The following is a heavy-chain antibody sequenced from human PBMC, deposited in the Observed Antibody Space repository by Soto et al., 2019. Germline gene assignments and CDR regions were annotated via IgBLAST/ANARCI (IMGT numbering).Heavy chain of an antibody. V-gene: IGHV1-24*01. CDR2: FDPEDGET. D-gene: IGHD6-13*01. J-gene: IGHJ3*02. Sequence: ASVKVSCKVSGYTLAELSMHWVRQAPGKGLEWMGGFDPEDGETIYAQKFQGRVTMTEDTSTDTAYMELSSLRSEDTAVYYCATDASSSHHAFDIWGQGTMVTVS. CDR3: ATDASSSHHAFDI. CDR1: GYTLAELS.